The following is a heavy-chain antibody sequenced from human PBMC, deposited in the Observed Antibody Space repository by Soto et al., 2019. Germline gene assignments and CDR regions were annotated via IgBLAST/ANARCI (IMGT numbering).Heavy chain of an antibody. CDR3: ARSVAVAGYFDY. CDR2: INPIGGST. V-gene: IGHV1-46*01. D-gene: IGHD6-19*01. CDR1: GYTFTSYY. Sequence: ASVKVSCKASGYTFTSYYMHWVRQAPGQGLEWMGIINPIGGSTSYAQKFQGRVTMTRDTSTSTVYMELSSLRSEFTAVYYCARSVAVAGYFDYWGQGTLVTVSS. J-gene: IGHJ4*02.